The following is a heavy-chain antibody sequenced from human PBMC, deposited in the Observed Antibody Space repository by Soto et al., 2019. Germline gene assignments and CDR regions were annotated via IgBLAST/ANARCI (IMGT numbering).Heavy chain of an antibody. Sequence: GASVKVSCKASGYTFTGYYMHWVRQAPGQGLEWMGWINPNSGGTNYAQKFQGWVTMTRDTSISTAYMELSRLRSDDTAVYYCARGLDYGDYGGAFDIWGQGTMVTVSS. D-gene: IGHD4-17*01. CDR1: GYTFTGYY. CDR3: ARGLDYGDYGGAFDI. J-gene: IGHJ3*02. CDR2: INPNSGGT. V-gene: IGHV1-2*04.